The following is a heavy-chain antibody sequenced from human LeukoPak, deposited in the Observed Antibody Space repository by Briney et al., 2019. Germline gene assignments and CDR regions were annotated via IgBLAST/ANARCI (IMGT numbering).Heavy chain of an antibody. J-gene: IGHJ4*02. CDR1: GFTFSSYA. CDR2: ISYDGSNK. CDR3: ARDWVDYYDSSGYYERYFDY. D-gene: IGHD3-22*01. Sequence: GGSLRLSCAASGFTFSSYAMHWVRQAPGKGLEWVAVISYDGSNKYYADSVKGRFTISRDNSKNTLYLQMNSLRAEDTAVHYCARDWVDYYDSSGYYERYFDYWGQGTLVTVSS. V-gene: IGHV3-30-3*01.